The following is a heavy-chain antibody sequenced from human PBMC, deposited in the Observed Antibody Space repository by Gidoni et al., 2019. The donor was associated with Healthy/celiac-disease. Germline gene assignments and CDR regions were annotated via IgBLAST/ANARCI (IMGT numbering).Heavy chain of an antibody. D-gene: IGHD3-22*01. V-gene: IGHV1-18*01. CDR2: ISAYNGNT. CDR3: ARDPLSYYDSRTWYFDY. CDR1: GYTFTSYG. Sequence: QVQLVQSGAEVKKPGASVKVSCKASGYTFTSYGISWVRQAPGQGLEWMGWISAYNGNTNYAQKLQDRVTMTTDTSTSTAYMELRSLRSDDTAVYYCARDPLSYYDSRTWYFDYWGQGTLVTVSS. J-gene: IGHJ4*02.